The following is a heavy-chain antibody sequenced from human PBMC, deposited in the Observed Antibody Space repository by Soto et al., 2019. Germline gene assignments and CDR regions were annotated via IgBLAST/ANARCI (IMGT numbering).Heavy chain of an antibody. CDR1: GFTFSSYW. V-gene: IGHV3-74*01. D-gene: IGHD2-15*01. Sequence: GGSLRLSCAASGFTFSSYWMQWVRQAPGKGLVWVSRINSDGSSTSYADSVKGRFTISRDNAKNTLYLQMNSLRAEDTAVYYCARDLSSPVVAATRWFDPWGQGTLVTVS. CDR3: ARDLSSPVVAATRWFDP. J-gene: IGHJ5*02. CDR2: INSDGSST.